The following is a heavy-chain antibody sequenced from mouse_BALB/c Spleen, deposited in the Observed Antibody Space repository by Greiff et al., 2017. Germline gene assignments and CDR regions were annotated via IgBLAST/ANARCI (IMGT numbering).Heavy chain of an antibody. D-gene: IGHD2-10*01. CDR1: GFSLTSYG. CDR3: ARPSYYGNYGDWYFDV. V-gene: IGHV2-9*02. J-gene: IGHJ1*01. Sequence: VMLVESGPGLVAPSQSLSITCTVSGFSLTSYGVHWVRQPPGKGLEWLGVIWAGGSTNYNSALMSRLSISKDNSKSQVFLKMNSLQTDDTAMHYCARPSYYGNYGDWYFDVWGAGTTVTVSS. CDR2: IWAGGST.